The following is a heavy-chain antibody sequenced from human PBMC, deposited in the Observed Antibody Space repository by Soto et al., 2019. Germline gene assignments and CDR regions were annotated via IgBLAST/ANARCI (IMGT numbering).Heavy chain of an antibody. CDR2: IYVGGTT. D-gene: IGHD3-22*01. J-gene: IGHJ4*02. CDR3: ARDTSGYSYGGLDY. Sequence: EVQLVESGGGLVQPGGSLRLSCAASGLTVSSHYXTXXXXAPGKGLEWISEIYVGGTTYYADSVKGRFTISRDNAXXXXXXXXXXLXAEDXXVXXXARDTSGYSYGGLDYWGQGTLVTVSS. CDR1: GLTVSSHY. V-gene: IGHV3-66*01.